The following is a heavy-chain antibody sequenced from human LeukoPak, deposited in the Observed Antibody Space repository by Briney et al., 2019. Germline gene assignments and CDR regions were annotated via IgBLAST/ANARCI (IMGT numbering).Heavy chain of an antibody. CDR3: ARATMVRGVIIKFDY. V-gene: IGHV3-43D*03. CDR2: ISWDGGST. D-gene: IGHD3-10*01. Sequence: PGGSLRLSCAASGFTFDDYAMHWVRQAPGKGLEWVSLISWDGGSTYYADSVKGRFTISRDNSKNSLYLQMNSLRAEDTALYYCARATMVRGVIIKFDYWGQGTLVTVSS. CDR1: GFTFDDYA. J-gene: IGHJ4*02.